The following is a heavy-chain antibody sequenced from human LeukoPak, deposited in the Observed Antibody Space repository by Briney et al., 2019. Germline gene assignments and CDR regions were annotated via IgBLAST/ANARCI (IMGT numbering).Heavy chain of an antibody. V-gene: IGHV1-69*13. Sequence: ASVKVSCKASGGTFSSYAISWVRQAPGQGLEWMGGIIPIFGTANYAQKFQGRVTITADESTSTAYMELSSLRPEDTAVYYCARLVPAAIKDPGYYYYMDVWGKGTTVTVSS. CDR1: GGTFSSYA. CDR2: IIPIFGTA. CDR3: ARLVPAAIKDPGYYYYMDV. J-gene: IGHJ6*03. D-gene: IGHD2-2*02.